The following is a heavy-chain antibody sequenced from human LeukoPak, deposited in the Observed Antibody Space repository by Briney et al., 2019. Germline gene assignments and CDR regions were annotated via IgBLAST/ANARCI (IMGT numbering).Heavy chain of an antibody. D-gene: IGHD2-15*01. Sequence: KPSETLSLTCTVSGGSVNSGTYFGSWIRQPPGKGLEWIGYISYSGSTNYNPSLKSRVTISVDTSKNHFSLKLTSVTAADTAVYYCARGSPDTPFDYWGQGTLVTVSS. CDR2: ISYSGST. CDR1: GGSVNSGTYF. V-gene: IGHV4-61*03. J-gene: IGHJ4*02. CDR3: ARGSPDTPFDY.